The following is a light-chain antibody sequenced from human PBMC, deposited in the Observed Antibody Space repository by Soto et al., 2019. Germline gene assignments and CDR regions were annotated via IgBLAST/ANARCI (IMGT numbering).Light chain of an antibody. V-gene: IGLV2-14*01. J-gene: IGLJ2*01. CDR1: SSDVGGYNY. CDR3: SSYTSSSTLDVV. CDR2: DVI. Sequence: QSALTQPASVSGSPGQSITISCTGTSSDVGGYNYVSWYQQHPGKAPKLMIYDVINRPSGVSNRFSGSKSGNTASLTISGLQAEAGADYYCSSYTSSSTLDVVFGGGTKLTVL.